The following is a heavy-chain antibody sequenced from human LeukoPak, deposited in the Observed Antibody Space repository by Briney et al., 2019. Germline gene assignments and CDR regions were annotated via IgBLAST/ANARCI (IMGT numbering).Heavy chain of an antibody. CDR3: AKFYDY. CDR2: ISYDGSNK. CDR1: GFTFSSYA. V-gene: IGHV3-30*04. Sequence: GGSLRLSCAASGFTFSSYAMHWVRQAPGKGLEWVALISYDGSNKYYADSVKGRFTISRDNSKNTLYLQMNSLRAEDTAVYYCAKFYDYWGQGTLVTVSS. J-gene: IGHJ4*02. D-gene: IGHD3-3*01.